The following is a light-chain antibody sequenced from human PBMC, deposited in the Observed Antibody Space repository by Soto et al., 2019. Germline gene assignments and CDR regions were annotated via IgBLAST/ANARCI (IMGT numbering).Light chain of an antibody. CDR2: AAS. J-gene: IGKJ1*01. V-gene: IGKV1-9*01. CDR1: QGIRSY. CDR3: QQLNSYPWT. Sequence: DIQLTQSPYFLSASVGERVTITCRASQGIRSYLAWYQQKPGKAPKLLIYAASTLQSGVPTRFSGSGSGTKVYPIISSLQPEDFATFYCQQLNSYPWTFGQGTKVEIK.